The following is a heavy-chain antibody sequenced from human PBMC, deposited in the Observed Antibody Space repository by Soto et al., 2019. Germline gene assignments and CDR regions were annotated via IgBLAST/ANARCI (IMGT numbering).Heavy chain of an antibody. Sequence: QVQLVESGGGVVQPGRSLRLSCAASGFTFSTYGMHWVRQAPGKGLEWVAVISYDGSNKYYADSVKGRFTISRENSKNTLYLQMNSLRPEDTAVYYCAKDLLRPGRAYGMDVWGQGTTVTVSS. CDR2: ISYDGSNK. V-gene: IGHV3-30*18. CDR3: AKDLLRPGRAYGMDV. CDR1: GFTFSTYG. J-gene: IGHJ6*02. D-gene: IGHD6-25*01.